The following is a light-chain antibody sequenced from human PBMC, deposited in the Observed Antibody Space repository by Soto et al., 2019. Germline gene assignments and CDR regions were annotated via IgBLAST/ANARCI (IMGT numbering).Light chain of an antibody. CDR2: DTS. Sequence: IVLTQSPGTLSLSPGERVTLSCRASQSVTSNYLAWYQQKPGQAPGLLIYDTSTRASGVPDRFSGSGSGTEFTLTISRLEPEDFAVYYCQQYGTSPQTFGQGTKVDIK. V-gene: IGKV3-20*01. CDR3: QQYGTSPQT. J-gene: IGKJ1*01. CDR1: QSVTSNY.